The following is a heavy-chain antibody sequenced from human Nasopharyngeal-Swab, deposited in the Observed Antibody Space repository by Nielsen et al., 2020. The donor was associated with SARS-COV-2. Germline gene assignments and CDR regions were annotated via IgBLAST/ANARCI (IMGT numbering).Heavy chain of an antibody. D-gene: IGHD2-2*03. CDR2: VSTGGDYI. V-gene: IGHV3-21*01. CDR1: GFTFRFYT. J-gene: IGHJ4*02. CDR3: ARDRNGFGFDF. Sequence: GESLKISCAASGFTFRFYTMHWVRQAPGKGPEWVSSVSTGGDYIHYADLVQGRFAISRDNAKDSLYLQMNSLRAEDTAIYYCARDRNGFGFDFWGQGALVTVSP.